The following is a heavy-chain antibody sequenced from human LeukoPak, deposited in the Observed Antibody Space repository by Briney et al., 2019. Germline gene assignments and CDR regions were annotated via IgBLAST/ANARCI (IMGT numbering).Heavy chain of an antibody. D-gene: IGHD2-2*01. CDR3: AIVPAAMHNY. Sequence: GRSLRLSCAASGLTFSSYGMHWVRQAPGKGLEWVAVISYDGSNKYYADSVKGRFTISRDNSKDTLYLQMNSLRAEDTAVYYCAIVPAAMHNYWGQGTLVTVSS. CDR1: GLTFSSYG. V-gene: IGHV3-30*03. J-gene: IGHJ4*02. CDR2: ISYDGSNK.